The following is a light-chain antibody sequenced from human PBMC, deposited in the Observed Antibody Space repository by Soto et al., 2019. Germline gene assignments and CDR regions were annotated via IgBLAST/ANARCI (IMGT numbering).Light chain of an antibody. CDR1: QSITTY. Sequence: DIQMTQSPSSLSASVGDRVTITCRASQSITTYLNWYQQKPGRAPQLLIYAASNLQSGVPSRFSGSGSGTDFTLTISSLQPEDFASYYCQQSYTTPYTFGQGTNLEIK. V-gene: IGKV1-39*01. J-gene: IGKJ2*01. CDR2: AAS. CDR3: QQSYTTPYT.